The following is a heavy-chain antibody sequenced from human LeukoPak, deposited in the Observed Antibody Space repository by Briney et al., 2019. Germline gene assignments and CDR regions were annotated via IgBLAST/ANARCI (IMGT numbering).Heavy chain of an antibody. CDR2: IYYSGST. J-gene: IGHJ4*02. CDR1: GGSISSGGYY. Sequence: NPSETLSLTCTVSGGSISSGGYYWSWIRQHPGKGLEWIGYIYYSGSTYYNPSLKSRVTISVDKSKNQFSLKLSSVTAADTAVYYCAREGIYDYGDYVDYWGQGTLVTVSS. V-gene: IGHV4-31*03. CDR3: AREGIYDYGDYVDY. D-gene: IGHD4-17*01.